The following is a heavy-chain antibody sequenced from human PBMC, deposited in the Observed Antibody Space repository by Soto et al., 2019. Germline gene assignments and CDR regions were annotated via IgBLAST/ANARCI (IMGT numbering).Heavy chain of an antibody. J-gene: IGHJ4*02. Sequence: SETLSLTCTVSGGSISSGGYSWSWIRQHPGKGLEWIGYIYYSGSTYYNPSLKSRVTISVDTSKNQFSLKLTSVTAADTAVYYCARGNGWSNFDYWGQGTLVTVSS. D-gene: IGHD6-19*01. CDR3: ARGNGWSNFDY. CDR2: IYYSGST. CDR1: GGSISSGGYS. V-gene: IGHV4-31*03.